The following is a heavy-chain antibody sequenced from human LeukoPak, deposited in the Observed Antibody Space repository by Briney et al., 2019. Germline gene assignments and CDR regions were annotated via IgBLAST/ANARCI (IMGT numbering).Heavy chain of an antibody. CDR1: GGTFSSYA. J-gene: IGHJ3*02. CDR2: IIPIFGTA. D-gene: IGHD2-2*01. Sequence: ASVKVSCKASGGTFSSYAISWVRQAPGQGLEWMGGIIPIFGTANYAQKFQGRVTITTDESTSTAYMELSSLRSEDTAVYYCVCPGVVSAVFDAFDIWGQGTMVTVSS. V-gene: IGHV1-69*05. CDR3: VCPGVVSAVFDAFDI.